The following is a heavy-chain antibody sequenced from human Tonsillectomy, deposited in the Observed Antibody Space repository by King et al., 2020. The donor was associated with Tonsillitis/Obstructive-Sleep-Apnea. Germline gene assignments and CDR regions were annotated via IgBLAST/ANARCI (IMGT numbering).Heavy chain of an antibody. V-gene: IGHV3-72*01. D-gene: IGHD3-3*01. CDR1: GFTLSDHY. CDR3: ARDRAYDFWDGYYMDV. J-gene: IGHJ6*04. CDR2: SRNNYTT. Sequence: VQLVESGGRLVQPGGSLRLSCAASGFTLSDHYMDWVRQTPGKGLEWLGRSRNNYTTEYSASVKGRFTISRDDSKNSVYLQMDSLKTEDTAVYYCARDRAYDFWDGYYMDVWGKGTTVTVSS.